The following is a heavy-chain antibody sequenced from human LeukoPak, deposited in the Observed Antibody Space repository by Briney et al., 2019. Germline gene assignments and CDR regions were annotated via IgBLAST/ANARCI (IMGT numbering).Heavy chain of an antibody. CDR1: GGSISSYY. Sequence: SETLSLTCTVSGGSISSYYWSWIRQPPGKGLEWIGYIYTSGSTNYNPSLKSRVTISVDTSKNQFSLKLSSVTAADTAVYYCARGSPITIFGVVIIRNGNWFDPWGQGTLVTVPS. J-gene: IGHJ5*02. D-gene: IGHD3-3*01. V-gene: IGHV4-4*09. CDR2: IYTSGST. CDR3: ARGSPITIFGVVIIRNGNWFDP.